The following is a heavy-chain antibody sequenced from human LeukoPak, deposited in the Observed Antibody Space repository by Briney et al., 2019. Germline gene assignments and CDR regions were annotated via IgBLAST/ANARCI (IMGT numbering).Heavy chain of an antibody. V-gene: IGHV4-59*01. J-gene: IGHJ4*02. CDR3: TSHYGSGFDS. CDR1: VGSISSYY. CDR2: IYYGGST. Sequence: SETLSLTCTVSVGSISSYYWSWIRQPPGKGLEWIGYIYYGGSTNYNPSLKSRVTISIDTSKNQFSLKLSSVTAADTAMYYCTSHYGSGFDSWGQGTLVTVSS. D-gene: IGHD3-10*01.